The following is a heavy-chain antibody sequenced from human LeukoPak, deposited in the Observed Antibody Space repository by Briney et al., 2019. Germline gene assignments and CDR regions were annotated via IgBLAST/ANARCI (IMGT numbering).Heavy chain of an antibody. D-gene: IGHD3-9*01. CDR2: IYYSGST. Sequence: SETLSLTRTVSGGSISSYYWSWIRQPPGKGLEFIGYIYYSGSTYYNPSLRSRVTISVDTSKNQFSLKLSSVTAADTAVYYCARSEDILTGYCFDYWGQGTLVTVSS. V-gene: IGHV4-59*01. CDR1: GGSISSYY. CDR3: ARSEDILTGYCFDY. J-gene: IGHJ4*02.